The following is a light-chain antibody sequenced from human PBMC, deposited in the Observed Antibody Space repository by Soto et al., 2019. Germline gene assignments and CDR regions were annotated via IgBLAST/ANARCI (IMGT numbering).Light chain of an antibody. CDR1: QSVSSSY. V-gene: IGKV3-20*01. CDR2: GAS. CDR3: QQYGSAPLT. Sequence: EIVLTQSPGTLSLSPGERATLSCRASQSVSSSYLAWYQQKPGQAHRLLIYGASSRATGIPDRFSGGGSGTDFALTISRLEPEEFAVYYCQQYGSAPLTFGQGTRLENK. J-gene: IGKJ5*01.